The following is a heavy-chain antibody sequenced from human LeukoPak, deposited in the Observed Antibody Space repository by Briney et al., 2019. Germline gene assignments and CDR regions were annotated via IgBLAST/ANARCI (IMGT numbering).Heavy chain of an antibody. CDR1: GFTFSSYG. D-gene: IGHD3-10*01. CDR3: AKRRDYYGSGSYLDP. CDR2: ISGSGGST. V-gene: IGHV3-23*01. Sequence: PGGSLRLSCAASGFTFSSYGMNWVRQAPGKGLEWVSAISGSGGSTYYADSVKGRFTISRDNSKNTLYLQMNSLRAEDTAVYYCAKRRDYYGSGSYLDPWGQGTLVTVSS. J-gene: IGHJ5*02.